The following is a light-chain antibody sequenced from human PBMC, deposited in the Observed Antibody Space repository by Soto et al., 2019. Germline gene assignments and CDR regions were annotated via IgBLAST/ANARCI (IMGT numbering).Light chain of an antibody. CDR2: AAS. CDR1: QGISNY. Sequence: DIQMTQSPSSLSASIGDRVTITCRASQGISNYLAWYQQKPGKVPTLLIYAASTLQSGVPARFSGSGSGTDFTLTISSLQPEDVAAYYCQKYNSAPYTFGQGTKLEIK. V-gene: IGKV1-27*01. CDR3: QKYNSAPYT. J-gene: IGKJ2*01.